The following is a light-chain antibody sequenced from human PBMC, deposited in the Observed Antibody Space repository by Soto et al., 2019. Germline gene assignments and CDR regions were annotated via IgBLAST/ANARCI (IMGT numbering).Light chain of an antibody. CDR3: QQLKSYTT. CDR2: VAS. V-gene: IGKV1-9*01. Sequence: DIQLTQSPSFLSASVGDRVSITCRASQDIGNYLAWYQQKPGKAPKLLIYVASTLQSGIPSRFSGSGSGTEFTLTISSLQPEDFANYYCQQLKSYTTFGQGTKLEIK. CDR1: QDIGNY. J-gene: IGKJ2*01.